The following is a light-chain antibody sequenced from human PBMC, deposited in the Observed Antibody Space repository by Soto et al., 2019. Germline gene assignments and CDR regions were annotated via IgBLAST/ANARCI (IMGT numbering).Light chain of an antibody. CDR2: EVN. CDR1: SGDVGGYNY. Sequence: QSVLTQPPSASESPGQSVAISCSGTSGDVGGYNYVSWYQQHPGKAPKLIIYEVNKRPSGVPDRFSGSKSGNTASLTVSGLQAEDEADYYCSSHAASGVFGGGTKLTVL. CDR3: SSHAASGV. V-gene: IGLV2-8*01. J-gene: IGLJ3*02.